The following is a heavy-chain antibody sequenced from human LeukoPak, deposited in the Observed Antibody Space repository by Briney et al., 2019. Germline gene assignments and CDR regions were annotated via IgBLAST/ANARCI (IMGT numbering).Heavy chain of an antibody. CDR1: GFTFSSYG. CDR2: IRYDGSNK. J-gene: IGHJ4*02. Sequence: GGSLRLSCAASGFTFSSYGMHWVRQAPGKGLEWVAFIRYDGSNKYYADSVKGRFTISRDNSKNTLYLQMNSLRAEDTAVYYCAILPFYYYGSGSTQRLDYWGQGTLVTVSS. D-gene: IGHD3-10*01. V-gene: IGHV3-30*02. CDR3: AILPFYYYGSGSTQRLDY.